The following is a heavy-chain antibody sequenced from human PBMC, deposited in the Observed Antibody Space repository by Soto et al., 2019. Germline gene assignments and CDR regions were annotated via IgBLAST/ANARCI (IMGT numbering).Heavy chain of an antibody. J-gene: IGHJ4*02. CDR1: GGSVTSASYY. CDR2: VFQGANT. Sequence: SETLSLTCSVSGGSVTSASYYWSWIRQSPGKGLECIGYVFQGANTNYNPSLKGRVTISVDTSRNQFSLDLTSVTAADTAVYYCATALGPTTGIDYWGQGTLVTVSS. V-gene: IGHV4-61*01. D-gene: IGHD2-8*02. CDR3: ATALGPTTGIDY.